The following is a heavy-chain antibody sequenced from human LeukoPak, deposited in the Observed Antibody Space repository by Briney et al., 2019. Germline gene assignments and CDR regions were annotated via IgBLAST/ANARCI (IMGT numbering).Heavy chain of an antibody. CDR3: AKVRWDNSGWYYLDY. CDR1: GFTFSSYA. CDR2: ISYDGSNK. V-gene: IGHV3-30*04. Sequence: PGGSLRLSCAASGFTFSSYAMHWVRQAPGKGLEWVAAISYDGSNKYYADSVKGRFTISRDNSKSTLYLQMNSLRAEDTAVYYCAKVRWDNSGWYYLDYWGQGTLVTVSS. J-gene: IGHJ4*02. D-gene: IGHD6-19*01.